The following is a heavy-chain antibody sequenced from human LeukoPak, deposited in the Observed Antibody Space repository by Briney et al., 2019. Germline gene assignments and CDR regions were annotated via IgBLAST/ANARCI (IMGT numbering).Heavy chain of an antibody. CDR1: GGSISSSSYY. CDR2: IYYSGST. D-gene: IGHD6-13*01. V-gene: IGHV4-39*07. J-gene: IGHJ4*02. Sequence: PSETLSLTCTVSGGSISSSSYYWGWIRQPPGKGLEWIGSIYYSGSTYYNPSLKSRVTISVDTSKNQFSLKLSSVTAADTAVYYCAREQGFSSGWSNSIDYWGQRTLVTVSS. CDR3: AREQGFSSGWSNSIDY.